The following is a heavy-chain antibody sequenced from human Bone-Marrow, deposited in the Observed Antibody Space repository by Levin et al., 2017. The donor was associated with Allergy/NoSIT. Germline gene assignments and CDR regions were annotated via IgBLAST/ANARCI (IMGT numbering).Heavy chain of an antibody. V-gene: IGHV5-51*01. CDR3: ARRRNMVRGVIDSYDI. CDR2: IYPGDSDT. J-gene: IGHJ3*02. D-gene: IGHD3-10*01. CDR1: GFSFTSYW. Sequence: GGSLRLSCKGSGFSFTSYWIGWVRQMPGQGLEWMVIIYPGDSDTRYSLSFEGQVTISVDKSISTAYLPWSSLKDSDTAMYYFARRRNMVRGVIDSYDIWGQGTMVTVSS.